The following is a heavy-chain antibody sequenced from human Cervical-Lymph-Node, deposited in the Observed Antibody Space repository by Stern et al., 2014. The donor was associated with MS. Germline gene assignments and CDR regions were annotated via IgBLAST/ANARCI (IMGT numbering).Heavy chain of an antibody. V-gene: IGHV2-70*04. CDR3: ARSPPYYEFWNDYYYFDY. Sequence: QVTLRESGPALVKPTQTLTLTCTFSGFSLSTSGMRVSWIRQPPGKALEWLARIEWDDDKFYSTSLKTRLAISKDTSKNQVVLTMTNMDPVDTATYYCARSPPYYEFWNDYYYFDYWGQGTLVAVSS. CDR1: GFSLSTSGMR. J-gene: IGHJ4*02. D-gene: IGHD3-3*01. CDR2: IEWDDDK.